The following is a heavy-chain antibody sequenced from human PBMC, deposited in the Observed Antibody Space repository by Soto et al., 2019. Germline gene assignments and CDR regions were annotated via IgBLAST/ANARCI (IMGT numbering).Heavy chain of an antibody. CDR2: ISPYNGDT. J-gene: IGHJ4*02. Sequence: ASVKVSCKASGYTFTHYAISWMRQTPGQGLEWMGWISPYNGDTKYAQKFQGRVTMTTDTSTTTAYMELRSLRSDDTAVYYCAREDGSGSYSPFDYWGQGTLVTVSS. V-gene: IGHV1-18*01. D-gene: IGHD3-10*01. CDR3: AREDGSGSYSPFDY. CDR1: GYTFTHYA.